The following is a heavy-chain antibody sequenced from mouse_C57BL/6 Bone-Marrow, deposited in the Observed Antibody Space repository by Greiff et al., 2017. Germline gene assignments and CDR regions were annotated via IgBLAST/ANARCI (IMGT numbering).Heavy chain of an antibody. J-gene: IGHJ3*01. V-gene: IGHV5-4*01. D-gene: IGHD1-1*01. Sequence: EVQGVESGGGLVKPGGSLKLSCAASGFTFSSYAMSWVRQTPEKRLEWVATISDGGSYTYYPDNVKGRFTISRDNAKNNLYLQMSHLKSEDTAMYYCATITTVVAPFAYWGQGTLVTVSA. CDR2: ISDGGSYT. CDR1: GFTFSSYA. CDR3: ATITTVVAPFAY.